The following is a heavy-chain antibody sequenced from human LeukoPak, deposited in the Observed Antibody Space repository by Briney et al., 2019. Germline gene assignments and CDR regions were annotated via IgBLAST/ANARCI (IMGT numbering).Heavy chain of an antibody. CDR1: GGSISSYY. D-gene: IGHD1-7*01. CDR2: INHSGST. J-gene: IGHJ4*02. Sequence: SETLSLTCTVSGGSISSYYWSWIRQPPGKGLEWIGEINHSGSTNYNPSLKSRVTISVDTSKNQFSLKLSSVTAADTAVYYCARGPRITGTTSFDYWGQGTLVTVSS. V-gene: IGHV4-34*01. CDR3: ARGPRITGTTSFDY.